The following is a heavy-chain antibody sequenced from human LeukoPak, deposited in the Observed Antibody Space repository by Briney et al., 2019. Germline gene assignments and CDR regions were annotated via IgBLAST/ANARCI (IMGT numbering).Heavy chain of an antibody. J-gene: IGHJ3*02. CDR3: ARGWDVVVVAAATVGAFDI. CDR2: INHSGST. D-gene: IGHD2-15*01. CDR1: GGSFSGYY. V-gene: IGHV4-34*01. Sequence: SETLSLTCAVYGGSFSGYYWSWIRQPPGRGLEWIGEINHSGSTNYNPSLKSRVTISADTSKNQFSLRLYSMTAADTAVYYCARGWDVVVVAAATVGAFDIWGQGTRVTVSS.